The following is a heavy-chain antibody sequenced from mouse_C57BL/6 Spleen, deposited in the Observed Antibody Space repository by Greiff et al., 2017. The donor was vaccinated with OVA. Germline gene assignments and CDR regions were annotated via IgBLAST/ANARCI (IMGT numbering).Heavy chain of an antibody. D-gene: IGHD2-4*01. CDR1: GFTFSSYA. V-gene: IGHV5-4*01. CDR2: ISDGGSYT. J-gene: IGHJ4*01. Sequence: EVKLVESGGGLVKPGGSLKLSCAASGFTFSSYAMSWVRQTPEKRLEWVATISDGGSYTYYPDNVKGRFTISRDNAKNNLYLQMSHLKSEDTAMYYCARERYDYDNAMDYWGQGTSVTVSS. CDR3: ARERYDYDNAMDY.